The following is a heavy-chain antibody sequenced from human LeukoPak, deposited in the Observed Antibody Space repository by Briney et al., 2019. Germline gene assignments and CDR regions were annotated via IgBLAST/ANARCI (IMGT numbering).Heavy chain of an antibody. D-gene: IGHD3-22*01. J-gene: IGHJ4*02. V-gene: IGHV1-18*01. CDR2: ISAYNGNT. Sequence: ASVKVSCKASGYTFTSYGISWVRQAPGQGLEWMGWISAYNGNTNYAQKLQGRVTMTTDTSTSTAYMELRSLRSDDTAVYYCARGLFTYYYDSSSPGRHPLDYWGQGTLVTVSS. CDR3: ARGLFTYYYDSSSPGRHPLDY. CDR1: GYTFTSYG.